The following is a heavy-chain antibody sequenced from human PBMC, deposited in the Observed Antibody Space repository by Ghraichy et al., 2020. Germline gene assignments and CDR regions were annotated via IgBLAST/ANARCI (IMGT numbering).Heavy chain of an antibody. CDR3: ARVETYYDSSRLDV. CDR2: IYYSGST. CDR1: GGSISSGGYY. D-gene: IGHD3-22*01. Sequence: SETLSLTCTVSGGSISSGGYYWSWIRQHPGKGLEWIGYIYYSGSTYYNPSLKSRVTISVDTSKNQFSLKLSSVIAADTAVYYCARVETYYDSSRLDVWGQGTTVTVSS. V-gene: IGHV4-31*03. J-gene: IGHJ6*02.